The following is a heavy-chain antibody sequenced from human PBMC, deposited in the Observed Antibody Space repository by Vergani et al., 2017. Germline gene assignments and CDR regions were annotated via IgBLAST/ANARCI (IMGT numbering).Heavy chain of an antibody. CDR2: IWNDGSNK. D-gene: IGHD6-6*01. CDR1: GFTFSSYG. J-gene: IGHJ4*02. Sequence: QVQLVESGGGVVQPGRSLRLSCAVSGFTFSSYGMHWVRQAPGKGLEWVAVIWNDGSNKYYADSLQGRFTISRDNSKNTLYLQMNSLRAEDTAVYYCARDPGVEQLVPNYFDYWDQGTLVTVSS. V-gene: IGHV3-33*01. CDR3: ARDPGVEQLVPNYFDY.